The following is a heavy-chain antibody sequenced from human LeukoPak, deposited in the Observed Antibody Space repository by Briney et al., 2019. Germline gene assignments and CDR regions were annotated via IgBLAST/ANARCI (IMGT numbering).Heavy chain of an antibody. J-gene: IGHJ4*02. V-gene: IGHV4-59*08. D-gene: IGHD4-11*01. CDR3: ARLPNYSHYFDS. CDR2: IYYSGRT. CDR1: GGSITSYF. Sequence: PSETLSLTCTVSGGSITSYFWSWIRQPPGKGLEWIGYIYYSGRTNYNPSLKSRVTMSVGTSKIHFSLRLTPVTAADTAVYYCARLPNYSHYFDSWGQGTLVTVSS.